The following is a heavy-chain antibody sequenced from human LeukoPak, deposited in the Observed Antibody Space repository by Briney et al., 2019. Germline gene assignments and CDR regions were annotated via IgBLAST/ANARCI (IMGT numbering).Heavy chain of an antibody. CDR3: AKKSVSWFFDY. CDR2: ISGSGGST. CDR1: GFTFSSYA. V-gene: IGHV3-23*01. Sequence: SGGSLRLSCAASGFTFSSYAMTWVRQAPGKGLEWVSDISGSGGSTNYADSVKGRFTISKDNSKNTLYLQMNSLRVEDTAVYYCAKKSVSWFFDYWGQGTLVTVSS. J-gene: IGHJ4*02. D-gene: IGHD3-10*01.